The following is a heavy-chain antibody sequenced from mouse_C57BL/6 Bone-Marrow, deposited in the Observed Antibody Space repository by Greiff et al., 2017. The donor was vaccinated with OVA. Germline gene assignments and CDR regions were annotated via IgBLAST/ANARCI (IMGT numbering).Heavy chain of an antibody. J-gene: IGHJ4*01. Sequence: VQLQQPGAELVKPGASVKLSCKASGYTFTSYWMQWVKQRPGQGLEWIGEIDPSDSYTNYNQKFKGKATLTVDTSSSTAYMQLSSLTSEDSAVYYCAREAYYSHYGYAMDYWGQGTSVTVSS. V-gene: IGHV1-50*01. CDR3: AREAYYSHYGYAMDY. CDR1: GYTFTSYW. CDR2: IDPSDSYT. D-gene: IGHD2-5*01.